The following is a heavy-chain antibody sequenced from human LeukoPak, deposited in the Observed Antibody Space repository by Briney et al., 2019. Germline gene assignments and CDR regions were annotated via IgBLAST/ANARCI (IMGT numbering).Heavy chain of an antibody. CDR3: AKSGYNRFDY. D-gene: IGHD5-24*01. CDR1: GFTFSSYS. Sequence: KTGGSLRLSCAASGFTFSSYSMNWVRQAPGKGLEWVSSISSSSSYIYYADSVKGRFTISRDNSKNTLYLQMNSLRAEDTAVYYCAKSGYNRFDYWGQGTLVTVSS. V-gene: IGHV3-21*04. J-gene: IGHJ4*02. CDR2: ISSSSSYI.